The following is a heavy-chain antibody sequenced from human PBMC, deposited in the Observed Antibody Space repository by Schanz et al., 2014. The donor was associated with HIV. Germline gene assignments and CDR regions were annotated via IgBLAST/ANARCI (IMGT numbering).Heavy chain of an antibody. CDR2: SRVKSDSYAT. CDR3: RGYRFYYGVDF. J-gene: IGHJ6*02. CDR1: GFKFNSYG. D-gene: IGHD5-18*01. V-gene: IGHV3-72*01. Sequence: EVQMLESGGGSVQPGGSLRLSCAASGFKFNSYGMHWVRQAPGKGLEWVARSRVKSDSYATEYAASVTGRFTISRDDSKNSVYMQMNSLNIEDTAVYYCRGYRFYYGVDFWGQGTTVTVS.